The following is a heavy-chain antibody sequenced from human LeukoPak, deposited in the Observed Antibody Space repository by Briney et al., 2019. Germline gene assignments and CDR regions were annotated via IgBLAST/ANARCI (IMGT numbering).Heavy chain of an antibody. Sequence: GESLKISCKGSGYSFAIYWIGWGRQMPGKGLEWMGIIYPGDSDTRYSLAFQGQGTISAAKSLSTAYLQWRSLKASDTAMYYCARMHDSSALSPGYWGQGTLVTVSS. V-gene: IGHV5-51*01. CDR3: ARMHDSSALSPGY. J-gene: IGHJ4*02. CDR2: IYPGDSDT. CDR1: GYSFAIYW. D-gene: IGHD3-22*01.